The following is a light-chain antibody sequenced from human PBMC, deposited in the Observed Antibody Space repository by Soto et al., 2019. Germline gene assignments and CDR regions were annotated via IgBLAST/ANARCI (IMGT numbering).Light chain of an antibody. CDR1: QGVVSY. J-gene: IGKJ2*01. CDR3: QQRSIWPPT. Sequence: EIVLTQSPATLSLSPGERATLSCRASQGVVSYLAWYQQKRGQAPRLLIYDASNRATGIPARFSGSGSGTDYTLTISSLEPEDFAVYYCQQRSIWPPTFGQGTKVGIK. V-gene: IGKV3-11*01. CDR2: DAS.